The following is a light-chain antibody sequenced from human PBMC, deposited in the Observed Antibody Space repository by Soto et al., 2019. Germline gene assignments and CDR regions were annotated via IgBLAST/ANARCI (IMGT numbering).Light chain of an antibody. CDR1: QSISSH. V-gene: IGKV3-11*01. CDR2: DAS. CDR3: QQRSNWPLT. Sequence: EIVLTQSPATLSLSPGGGATPSCRASQSISSHLAWYQQKPGQAPRLLIYDASNRATGIPARFSGSGSGTDFTLTISSLEPEDFAVYYCQQRSNWPLTFGGGTKVEIK. J-gene: IGKJ4*01.